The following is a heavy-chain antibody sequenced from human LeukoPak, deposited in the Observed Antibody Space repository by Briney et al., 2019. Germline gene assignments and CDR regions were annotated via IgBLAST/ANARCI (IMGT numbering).Heavy chain of an antibody. V-gene: IGHV3-66*04. J-gene: IGHJ4*02. Sequence: PGRSLRLSCAASGFTFDDYAMHWVRQAPGKGLEWVSVIYSGGNTYHADSVMGRFTISRDNSKNTVYLEMHSLRAEDTAVYYCARLGIAVTGTSDYWGQGTLVTVSS. D-gene: IGHD6-19*01. CDR1: GFTFDDYA. CDR3: ARLGIAVTGTSDY. CDR2: IYSGGNT.